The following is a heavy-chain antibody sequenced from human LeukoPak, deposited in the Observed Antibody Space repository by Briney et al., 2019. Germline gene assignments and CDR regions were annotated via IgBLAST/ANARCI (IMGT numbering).Heavy chain of an antibody. J-gene: IGHJ3*02. CDR1: GDSINSSNW. V-gene: IGHV4-4*02. CDR2: IYHSGNT. Sequence: SGTLSLTCAVSGDSINSSNWWNWVRQPPGQGLEWIAEIYHSGNTNYNPSLKSRVTISVDTSKNQFSLKLSSVTAADTAVYYCARGGYYGSGSYDAFDIWGQGTMVTVSS. D-gene: IGHD3-10*01. CDR3: ARGGYYGSGSYDAFDI.